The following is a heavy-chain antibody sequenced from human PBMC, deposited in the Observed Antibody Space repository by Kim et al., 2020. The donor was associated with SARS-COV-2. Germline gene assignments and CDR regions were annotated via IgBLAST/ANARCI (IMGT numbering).Heavy chain of an antibody. Sequence: GGSLRLSCAASGFTFSSYAMSWVRQAPGKGLEWVSVIYSGGSSTYYADSVKGRFTISRDKSKNTLYLQMNSLRAEDTAVYYCANVEMAGYYYYYGMDVWGQGTTVTVSS. CDR2: IYSGGSST. CDR3: ANVEMAGYYYYYGMDV. V-gene: IGHV3-23*03. CDR1: GFTFSSYA. J-gene: IGHJ6*02. D-gene: IGHD6-19*01.